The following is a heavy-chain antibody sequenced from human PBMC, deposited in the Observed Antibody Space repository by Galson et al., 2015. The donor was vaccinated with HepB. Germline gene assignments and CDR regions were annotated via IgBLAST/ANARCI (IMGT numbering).Heavy chain of an antibody. J-gene: IGHJ4*02. Sequence: SLRLSCAASGFTFSIYSMNWVRQAPGKGLEWGSSIRGRSSYIYYADSVKGRFTISRDNAKNSLYLQMNSLRAEDTAVYYCARDVTGTLHFDYWGQGTLVTVSS. D-gene: IGHD1-7*01. V-gene: IGHV3-21*01. CDR1: GFTFSIYS. CDR3: ARDVTGTLHFDY. CDR2: IRGRSSYI.